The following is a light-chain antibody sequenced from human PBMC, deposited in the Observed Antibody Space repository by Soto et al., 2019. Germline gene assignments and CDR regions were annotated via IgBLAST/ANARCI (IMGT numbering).Light chain of an antibody. CDR2: EVT. J-gene: IGLJ3*02. CDR3: SSYTSSSSWV. CDR1: SSDVGAYNY. Sequence: QSALTQPASVSGSPGQPITISCTGTSSDVGAYNYVSWYQQHSGKAPKLIIYEVTNRPSGVSNRFSASKSGNTASLTIFGLQAEDEADYYCSSYTSSSSWVFGGGTKLTVL. V-gene: IGLV2-14*01.